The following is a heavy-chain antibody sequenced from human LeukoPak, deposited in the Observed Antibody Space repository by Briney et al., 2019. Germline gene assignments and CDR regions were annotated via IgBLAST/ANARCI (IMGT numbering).Heavy chain of an antibody. V-gene: IGHV3-74*01. CDR2: INNEGSDT. CDR1: GLTFSNHW. J-gene: IGHJ4*02. Sequence: GGSLRLSCVVSGLTFSNHWMHWVRQAPGKGLVWVSHINNEGSDTRYADSVKGRFTISRDNGKNTVYLQMNSLRADDAAVYYCATKAGNYQERVSLDYWGQGILVTVSS. D-gene: IGHD3-10*01. CDR3: ATKAGNYQERVSLDY.